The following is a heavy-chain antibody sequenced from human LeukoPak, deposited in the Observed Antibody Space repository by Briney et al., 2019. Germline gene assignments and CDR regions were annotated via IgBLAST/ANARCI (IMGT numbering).Heavy chain of an antibody. CDR2: IIPIFGTA. J-gene: IGHJ3*02. CDR3: ARDIVGGAFDI. D-gene: IGHD1-26*01. CDR1: GGTFSSYA. V-gene: IGHV1-69*06. Sequence: ASVKVSCKASGGTFSSYAISWVRQAPGQGLEWMGGIIPIFGTANYTQKFQGRVTITADKSTSTAYMELSSLRSEDTAVYYCARDIVGGAFDIWGQGTMVTVSS.